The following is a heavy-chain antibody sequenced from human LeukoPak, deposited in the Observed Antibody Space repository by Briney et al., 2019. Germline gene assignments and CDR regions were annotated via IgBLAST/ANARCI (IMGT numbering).Heavy chain of an antibody. Sequence: PGGSLRLSCAASGFTFSNYAMSWVRQAPGKGLEWVSAISGSASSTYHADSVKGRFTISRDNSKNTLYLQMNSLRAEDTAVYYCAKEGCSGGSCHSDYYYYYYMDVWGKGTTVTISS. CDR1: GFTFSNYA. V-gene: IGHV3-23*01. J-gene: IGHJ6*03. CDR3: AKEGCSGGSCHSDYYYYYYMDV. D-gene: IGHD2-15*01. CDR2: ISGSASST.